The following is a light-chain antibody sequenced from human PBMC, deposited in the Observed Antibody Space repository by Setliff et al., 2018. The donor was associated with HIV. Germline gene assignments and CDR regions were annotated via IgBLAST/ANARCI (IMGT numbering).Light chain of an antibody. V-gene: IGLV2-14*01. CDR1: SSDVGGYSY. J-gene: IGLJ1*01. CDR3: SSYTSSSTLYV. CDR2: EVR. Sequence: QSALTQPASASGSPGQSITISCTGTSSDVGGYSYVSWYQQHPGKAPKLIIYEVRNRPSGVSNRFSGSKSGNTASLTISGLQAEDEADYYCSSYTSSSTLYVFGTGTKVTVL.